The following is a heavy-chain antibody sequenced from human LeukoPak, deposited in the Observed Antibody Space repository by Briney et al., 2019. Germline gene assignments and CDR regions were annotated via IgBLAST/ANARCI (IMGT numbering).Heavy chain of an antibody. Sequence: GRSLRLSCAPSGFTASNNHMNWVRQAAGKGLECVSVIHGADITYYPASFQGRFTISTYNSKSTTYLQLTSLSAAGTATQYCVSSSWYGGFDCWGQGALVTVSS. CDR1: GFTASNNH. D-gene: IGHD6-13*01. J-gene: IGHJ4*02. CDR2: IHGADIT. V-gene: IGHV3-53*01. CDR3: VSSSWYGGFDC.